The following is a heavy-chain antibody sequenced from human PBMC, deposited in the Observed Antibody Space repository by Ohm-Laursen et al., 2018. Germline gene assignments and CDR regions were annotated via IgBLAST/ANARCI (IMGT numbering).Heavy chain of an antibody. V-gene: IGHV4-39*01. CDR3: ATSQSGSYYGFDY. D-gene: IGHD1-26*01. Sequence: SQTLSLTCTVSGGSISSSSYYWGWIRQPPGKGLEWIGSIYYSGSTYYNPSLKSRVTISVDTSKNQFSLKLSSVTAADTAVYYCATSQSGSYYGFDYWGQGTLVTVSS. J-gene: IGHJ4*02. CDR1: GGSISSSSYY. CDR2: IYYSGST.